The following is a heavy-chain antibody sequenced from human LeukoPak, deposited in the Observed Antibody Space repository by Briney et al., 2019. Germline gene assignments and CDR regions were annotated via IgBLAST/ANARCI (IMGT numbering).Heavy chain of an antibody. CDR1: GYTFTSYA. D-gene: IGHD3-22*01. J-gene: IGHJ4*02. CDR2: INPNSGGT. CDR3: ARVYYYDSSGYNDY. Sequence: ASVKVSCKASGYTFTSYAIHWVRQAPGQSLEWMGRINPNSGGTNYAQKFQGRVTMTRDTSISTAYMELSRLRSDDTAVYYCARVYYYDSSGYNDYWGQGTLVTVSS. V-gene: IGHV1-2*06.